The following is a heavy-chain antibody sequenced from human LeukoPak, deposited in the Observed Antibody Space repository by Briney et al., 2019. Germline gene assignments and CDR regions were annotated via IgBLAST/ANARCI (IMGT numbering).Heavy chain of an antibody. CDR1: GGSISSYY. Sequence: SETLSLTCTVSGGSISSYYWSWIRQPAGKGLEWIGRIYTSGSTNYNPSLKSRVTMSVDTSKNQFSLKLSSVTAADTAVYYCARDREWELPGGDGYFDYWGQGTLVTVSS. D-gene: IGHD1-26*01. V-gene: IGHV4-4*07. CDR2: IYTSGST. J-gene: IGHJ4*02. CDR3: ARDREWELPGGDGYFDY.